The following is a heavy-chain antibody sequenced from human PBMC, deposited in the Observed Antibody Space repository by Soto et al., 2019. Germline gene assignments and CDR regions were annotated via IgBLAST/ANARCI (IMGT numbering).Heavy chain of an antibody. CDR3: TSEGQYYGSGSVDAFDI. D-gene: IGHD3-10*01. J-gene: IGHJ3*02. Sequence: GGSLRLACAASGFTFSNAWMSWVRQAPGKGLGWVGRIKSKTDGGTTDYAAPVKGRFNISRDDSKNTLYLPMNSLTTEDSAVYSCTSEGQYYGSGSVDAFDIWGQGTMVTVSS. V-gene: IGHV3-15*01. CDR2: IKSKTDGGTT. CDR1: GFTFSNAW.